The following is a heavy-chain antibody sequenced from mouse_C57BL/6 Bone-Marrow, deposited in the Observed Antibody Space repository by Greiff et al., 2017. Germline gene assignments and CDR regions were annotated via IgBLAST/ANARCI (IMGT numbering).Heavy chain of an antibody. D-gene: IGHD1-1*01. J-gene: IGHJ1*03. CDR3: ARWGGSSYWYFDV. CDR2: IYPRSGNT. CDR1: GYTFTSYG. Sequence: VQLQQSGAELARPGASVKLSCKASGYTFTSYGISWVKQRTGQGLEWIGEIYPRSGNTYYNEKFKGKATLTADKSSSTAYMELRSLTSEDSAVYFCARWGGSSYWYFDVWGTGTTVTVSS. V-gene: IGHV1-81*01.